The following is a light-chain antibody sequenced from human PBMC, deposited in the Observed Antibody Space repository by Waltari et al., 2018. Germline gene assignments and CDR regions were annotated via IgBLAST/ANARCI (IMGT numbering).Light chain of an antibody. CDR2: AAS. Sequence: EVVLTQSPGTMSLSPGERATLSCRASQSVSGTSLAWYQQKPGQAPRLLIYAASKRATGVSDRFSGRESGTDFTLTINRLEADCQRYGSSLTFGGGTKVEMK. V-gene: IGKV3-20*01. CDR1: QSVSGTS. CDR3: LT. J-gene: IGKJ4*01.